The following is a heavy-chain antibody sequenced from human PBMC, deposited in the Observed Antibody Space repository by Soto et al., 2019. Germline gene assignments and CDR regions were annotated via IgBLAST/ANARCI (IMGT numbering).Heavy chain of an antibody. CDR2: INHSGST. D-gene: IGHD6-19*01. CDR1: GGSFSGYC. Sequence: PSETLSLTCAVYGGSFSGYCWSWIRQPPGKGLEWIGEINHSGSTNYNPSLKSRVTISVDTSKNQFSLKLSSVTAADTAVYYCARRKQWLVRGAAFDIWGQGTMVTVSS. J-gene: IGHJ3*02. CDR3: ARRKQWLVRGAAFDI. V-gene: IGHV4-34*01.